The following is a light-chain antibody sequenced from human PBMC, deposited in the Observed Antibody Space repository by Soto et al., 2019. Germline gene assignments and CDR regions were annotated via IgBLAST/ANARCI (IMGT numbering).Light chain of an antibody. Sequence: QSALIQPPSVSGSPGQSITISCTGTTSDVGSYSLVSWYQQHPGKAPKLMIYEGTKRPSGVSNRFSGSKSGNTASLTISGLQAEDEADYYCCSYAGSATYVFGTGTKVTVL. V-gene: IGLV2-23*01. CDR3: CSYAGSATYV. J-gene: IGLJ1*01. CDR2: EGT. CDR1: TSDVGSYSL.